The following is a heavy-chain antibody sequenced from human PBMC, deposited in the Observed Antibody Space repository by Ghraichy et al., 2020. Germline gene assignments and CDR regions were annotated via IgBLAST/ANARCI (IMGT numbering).Heavy chain of an antibody. J-gene: IGHJ2*01. CDR1: GFTFSSYS. CDR3: ARDQTPRRARISTLLDWYADL. D-gene: IGHD3-3*02. V-gene: IGHV3-21*01. CDR2: ISSSSSYI. Sequence: GGSLRLSCAASGFTFSSYSMNWVRQAPGKGLEWVSSISSSSSYIYYADSVKGRFTISRDNAKNSLYLQMNSLRAEDTAVYYCARDQTPRRARISTLLDWYADLCGRGTLVTVSS.